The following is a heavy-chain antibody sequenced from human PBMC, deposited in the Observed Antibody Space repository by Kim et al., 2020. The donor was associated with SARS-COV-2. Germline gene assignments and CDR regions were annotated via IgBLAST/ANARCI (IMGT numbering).Heavy chain of an antibody. D-gene: IGHD2-2*01. CDR1: GFAFGTHS. Sequence: GGSLRLSCAASGFAFGTHSMNWVRQAPGKGLEWVSSIGGSTNYIYYADSVKGRFTISRDNAKNSLYLQMSSLRAEDTAVYYCARGGYCSSTSCYFYYYALAVWGQGTTVTVSS. CDR3: ARGGYCSSTSCYFYYYALAV. J-gene: IGHJ6*02. V-gene: IGHV3-21*01. CDR2: IGGSTNYI.